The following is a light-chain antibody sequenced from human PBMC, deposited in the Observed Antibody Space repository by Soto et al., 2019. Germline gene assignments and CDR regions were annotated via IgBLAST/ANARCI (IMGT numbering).Light chain of an antibody. J-gene: IGKJ5*01. CDR3: QQRSNWPIT. CDR1: QSVDKY. V-gene: IGKV3-11*01. Sequence: EVVLTQSPATLSLSPGERDTLSCRTSQSVDKYFAWYQQKPGRAPRLLIYDASSRATGIPARFIGSGSGTDFTLTISSLEPEDFAIYYCQQRSNWPITFGQGTRLEIK. CDR2: DAS.